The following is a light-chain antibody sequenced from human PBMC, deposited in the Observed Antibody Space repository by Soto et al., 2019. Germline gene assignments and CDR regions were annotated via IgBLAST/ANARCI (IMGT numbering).Light chain of an antibody. CDR1: QAICFY. Sequence: IQLTQSPSSLSASVGARVTITCRASQAICFYVAWYQQRPGRAPQLLIYAASALQTGVPSRFSGSGSGTDFTLTITNLQPEDSGTYYCQHPKWAFGQGTTVEI. CDR3: QHPKWA. V-gene: IGKV1-9*01. CDR2: AAS. J-gene: IGKJ1*01.